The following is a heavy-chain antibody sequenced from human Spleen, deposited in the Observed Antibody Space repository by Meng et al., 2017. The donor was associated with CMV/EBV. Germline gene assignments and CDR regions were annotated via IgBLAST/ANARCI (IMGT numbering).Heavy chain of an antibody. J-gene: IGHJ4*02. Sequence: QVQLVESGGGVVQPGGSLGLACAASGFTFSSYGMHWVRQAPGKGLEWVAFIRYDGSNKYYADSVKGRFTISRDNSKNTLYLQMNSLRAEDTAVYYCAKGSGYFHGYYFDYWGQGTLVTVSS. CDR1: GFTFSSYG. CDR3: AKGSGYFHGYYFDY. CDR2: IRYDGSNK. V-gene: IGHV3-30*02. D-gene: IGHD3-22*01.